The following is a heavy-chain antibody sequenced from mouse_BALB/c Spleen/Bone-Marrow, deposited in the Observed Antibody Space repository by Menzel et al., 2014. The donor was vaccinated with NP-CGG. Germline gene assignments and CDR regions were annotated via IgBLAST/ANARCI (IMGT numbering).Heavy chain of an antibody. Sequence: DVNLEVSGGGLVKPGGSLKLSCAASGFAFSSYDMSWVRQTPEKRLEWVATISSGGSYTYYPDSVKGRFTISRDNARNTLYLQMSSLRSEDTALYYCARVLRVHAMDYWGQGTSVTVSS. CDR2: ISSGGSYT. J-gene: IGHJ4*01. CDR3: ARVLRVHAMDY. CDR1: GFAFSSYD. V-gene: IGHV5-9*02. D-gene: IGHD2-4*01.